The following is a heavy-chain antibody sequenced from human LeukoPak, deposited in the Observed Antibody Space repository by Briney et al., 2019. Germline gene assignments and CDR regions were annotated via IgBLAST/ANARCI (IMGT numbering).Heavy chain of an antibody. CDR1: GFTFSSYS. CDR2: ISSSSSTI. V-gene: IGHV3-48*04. J-gene: IGHJ4*02. Sequence: GGSLRLSCAASGFTFSSYSMNWVRQAPGKGLEWVSYISSSSSTIYYADSVKGRFTISRDNAKNSLYLQMNSLRAEDTAVYYCARLAALRYFDYWGQGTLVTVSS. CDR3: ARLAALRYFDY. D-gene: IGHD3-3*01.